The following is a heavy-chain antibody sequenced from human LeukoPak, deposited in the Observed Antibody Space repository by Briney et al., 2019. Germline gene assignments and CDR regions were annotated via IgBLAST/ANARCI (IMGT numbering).Heavy chain of an antibody. D-gene: IGHD2-2*01. Sequence: GGSLRLSCAASGFTFSTYWMSWVRQAAGKGLEWVANIKQDGSEKFYVDSVKGRFTISRDNAKNSMYLQMNSLRAEDTAVYYCARVLPVASRDYWGQGTLVTVSS. CDR1: GFTFSTYW. V-gene: IGHV3-7*01. CDR3: ARVLPVASRDY. J-gene: IGHJ4*02. CDR2: IKQDGSEK.